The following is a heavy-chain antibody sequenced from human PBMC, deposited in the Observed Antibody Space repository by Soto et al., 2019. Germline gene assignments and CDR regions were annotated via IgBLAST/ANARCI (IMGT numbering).Heavy chain of an antibody. CDR3: ARVPLYGENEDFYYMDV. D-gene: IGHD3-10*01. Sequence: GGSLRLSCAASGVTVSSNYMSWVRQAPGKGLEWVAVLYSGGSTYYADSVQGRFTISRHNSKNTLYLQMNSLRVEDTAVYFCARVPLYGENEDFYYMDVWGKGTTVTVSS. J-gene: IGHJ6*03. CDR1: GVTVSSNY. V-gene: IGHV3-53*04. CDR2: LYSGGST.